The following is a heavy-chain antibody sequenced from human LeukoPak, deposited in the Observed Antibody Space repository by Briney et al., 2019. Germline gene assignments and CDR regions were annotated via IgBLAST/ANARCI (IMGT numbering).Heavy chain of an antibody. CDR2: ISSSSSYT. D-gene: IGHD6-19*01. CDR1: GFTFSDYY. V-gene: IGHV3-11*03. Sequence: PGGSLRLSCAASGFTFSDYYMSWIRQAPGKGLEWVSYISSSSSYTNYADSVKGRFTISRDNAKNSLYLQMNSLRAEDTAVYYCARLGRGVAVAGSYYYYGMDVWGQGTTVTVSS. J-gene: IGHJ6*02. CDR3: ARLGRGVAVAGSYYYYGMDV.